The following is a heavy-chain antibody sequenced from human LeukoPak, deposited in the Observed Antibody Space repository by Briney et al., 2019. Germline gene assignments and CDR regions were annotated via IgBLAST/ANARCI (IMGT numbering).Heavy chain of an antibody. CDR3: VRQGYSSGYDY. CDR2: ISSNGGRT. D-gene: IGHD6-19*01. J-gene: IGHJ4*02. Sequence: GGSLRLSCSASGFTFSNYAMHWVRQAPGKGLEYVSAISSNGGRTYYADSVKGRFTISRDNSKNTLYLQMSSLRAEDTAVYYCVRQGYSSGYDYWGQGSPVTVSS. V-gene: IGHV3-64D*09. CDR1: GFTFSNYA.